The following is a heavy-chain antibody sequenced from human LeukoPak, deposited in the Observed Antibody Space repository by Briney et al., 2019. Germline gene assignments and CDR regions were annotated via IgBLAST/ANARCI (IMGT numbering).Heavy chain of an antibody. CDR2: IYSSGST. CDR3: ARDRQWLRAGESYYYGMDV. J-gene: IGHJ6*02. V-gene: IGHV4-59*01. D-gene: IGHD6-19*01. Sequence: SETLSLTCTVSVGSISSYYWSWIRHPPGKGLEWIGYIYSSGSTNYNPSLKSRVTISVDVSKNQFSLKLRSVTAADTAVYYCARDRQWLRAGESYYYGMDVRGQGTRVTVSS. CDR1: VGSISSYY.